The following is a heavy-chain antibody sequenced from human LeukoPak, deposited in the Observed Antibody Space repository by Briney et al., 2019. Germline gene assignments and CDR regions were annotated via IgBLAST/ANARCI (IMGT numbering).Heavy chain of an antibody. CDR1: GFTFSDYY. D-gene: IGHD3-3*01. Sequence: PGGSLRLSCAASGFTFSDYYMSWIRQAPGKGLEWVSYISSSGSTIYYADSVKGRFTISRDNAKNSLYLQMNSLRAEDTAVYYCASSAKLRFLEWNNWFDPWGQGTLVTVSS. J-gene: IGHJ5*02. V-gene: IGHV3-11*01. CDR3: ASSAKLRFLEWNNWFDP. CDR2: ISSSGSTI.